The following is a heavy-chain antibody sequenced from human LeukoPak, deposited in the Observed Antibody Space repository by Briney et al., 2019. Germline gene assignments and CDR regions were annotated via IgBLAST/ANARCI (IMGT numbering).Heavy chain of an antibody. D-gene: IGHD6-19*01. J-gene: IGHJ4*02. CDR2: INPNSGGT. V-gene: IGHV1-2*06. Sequence: ASVKVSCKASGYTFTGYYMHWVRQAPGQGLEWMGRINPNSGGTNYAQKFQGRVTMTRDTSISTAYMELSRLRSDDTAVYYCATTPLPDNSGWYQRPYVYWGQGTLVTVSS. CDR3: ATTPLPDNSGWYQRPYVY. CDR1: GYTFTGYY.